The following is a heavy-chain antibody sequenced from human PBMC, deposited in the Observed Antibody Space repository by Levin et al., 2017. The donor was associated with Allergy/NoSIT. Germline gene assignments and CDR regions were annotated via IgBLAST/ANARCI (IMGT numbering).Heavy chain of an antibody. CDR3: AKESDGSLPFSGVVSFDY. Sequence: GESLKISCAASGFTFSNYAMSWVRQAPGKGLEWVSAISGSGSTYYADSVKGRFSISRDNYKNTLYLQMNSLRAEDTAVYYCAKESDGSLPFSGVVSFDYWGQGTLVTVSS. CDR2: ISGSGST. CDR1: GFTFSNYA. J-gene: IGHJ4*02. D-gene: IGHD3-3*01. V-gene: IGHV3-23*01.